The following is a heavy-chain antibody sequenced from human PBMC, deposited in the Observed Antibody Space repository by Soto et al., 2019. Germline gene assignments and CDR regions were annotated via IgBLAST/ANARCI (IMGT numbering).Heavy chain of an antibody. CDR2: IYYSGST. J-gene: IGHJ6*02. D-gene: IGHD6-13*01. CDR1: GGSVSSGSYY. V-gene: IGHV4-61*01. CDR3: ARGAYSSSGYGYYGMDV. Sequence: QVQLQESGPGLVKPSETLSLTCTVSGGSVSSGSYYWSWIRQPPGKGLEWIGHIYYSGSTNYNPSLKSRGTISVDTSKNQFSLKLNSVTAADTAVYYCARGAYSSSGYGYYGMDVWGQGTTVTVSS.